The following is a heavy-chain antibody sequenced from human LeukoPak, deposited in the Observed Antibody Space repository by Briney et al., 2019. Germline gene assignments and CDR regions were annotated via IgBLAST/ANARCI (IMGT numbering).Heavy chain of an antibody. CDR2: ISYDGNNK. J-gene: IGHJ4*02. CDR3: ARELIAVAGIGY. V-gene: IGHV3-30-3*01. D-gene: IGHD6-19*01. CDR1: GFTFSSYA. Sequence: GGSLRLSCAASGFTFSSYAMHWVRQAPGKGLEWVAVISYDGNNKYYADSVKGRFTISRDNSKNTLYLQMNSLRAEDTAVYYCARELIAVAGIGYWGPGTLVTVSS.